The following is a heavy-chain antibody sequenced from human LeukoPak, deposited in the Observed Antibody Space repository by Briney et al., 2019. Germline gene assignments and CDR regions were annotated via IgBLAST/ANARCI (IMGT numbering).Heavy chain of an antibody. CDR2: INPSGGTT. J-gene: IGHJ4*02. CDR1: GYTLTNYY. CDR3: ARGTAMDY. Sequence: ASVKVSCKTSGYTLTNYYIHWVRQAPGQGLEWLGIINPSGGTTTYAQNFQGRVTMTRDTSTSTAYMELSSLRSEDTAVYYCARGTAMDYWGQGTLVTVSS. D-gene: IGHD2-21*02. V-gene: IGHV1-46*01.